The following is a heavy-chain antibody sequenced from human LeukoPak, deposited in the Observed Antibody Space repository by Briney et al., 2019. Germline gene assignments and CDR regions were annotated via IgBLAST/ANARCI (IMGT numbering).Heavy chain of an antibody. J-gene: IGHJ5*02. CDR2: INHSGST. CDR3: ARGGIVTMVRGVIMPFDP. Sequence: SETLFLTCAVYGGSFSGYYWSWIRQPPGKGLEWIGEINHSGSTNYNPSLKSRVTISVDTSKNQFSLKLSSVTAADTAVYYCARGGIVTMVRGVIMPFDPWGPGTLVTVSS. D-gene: IGHD3-10*01. V-gene: IGHV4-34*01. CDR1: GGSFSGYY.